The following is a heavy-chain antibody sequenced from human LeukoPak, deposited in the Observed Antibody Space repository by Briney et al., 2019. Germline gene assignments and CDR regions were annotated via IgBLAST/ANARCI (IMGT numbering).Heavy chain of an antibody. CDR3: ARHVYDYVWGSYRYTGQFDY. Sequence: PSETLSLTCTVSGGSISSSSYYWGWIRQPPGKGLEWIGSIYYSGSTYYNPSLKSRVTISVDTSKNQFSLKLSSVTAADTAVYYCARHVYDYVWGSYRYTGQFDYWGQGTLVTVSS. CDR1: GGSISSSSYY. J-gene: IGHJ4*02. V-gene: IGHV4-39*01. D-gene: IGHD3-16*02. CDR2: IYYSGST.